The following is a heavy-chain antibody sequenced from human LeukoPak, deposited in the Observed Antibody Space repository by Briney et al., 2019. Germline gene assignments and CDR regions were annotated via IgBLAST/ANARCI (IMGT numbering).Heavy chain of an antibody. J-gene: IGHJ6*02. D-gene: IGHD6-13*01. CDR2: IYPGDSDT. V-gene: IGHV5-51*01. CDR1: GYSFTSYW. CDR3: ARHVVAAPNYYGMDV. Sequence: GEPLKISCKGSGYSFTSYWIGWVRQMPGKGLEWMGIIYPGDSDTRYSPSFQGQVTISADKSISTAYLQWSSLKASDTAMYYCARHVVAAPNYYGMDVWGQGTTVTVSS.